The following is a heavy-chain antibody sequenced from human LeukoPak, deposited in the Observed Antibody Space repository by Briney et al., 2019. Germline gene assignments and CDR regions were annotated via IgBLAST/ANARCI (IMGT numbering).Heavy chain of an antibody. CDR1: GYTFTDYY. Sequence: ASVKVSCKASGYTFTDYYMHWVLQAPGQGLEWMGRINPNSGGTNYAQKFQGRVTMTRDTSISTASMELSSLRSDDTAVYYCTRSDYDTSGEFDYWGQGTLVTVSS. D-gene: IGHD3-22*01. CDR3: TRSDYDTSGEFDY. V-gene: IGHV1-2*06. J-gene: IGHJ4*02. CDR2: INPNSGGT.